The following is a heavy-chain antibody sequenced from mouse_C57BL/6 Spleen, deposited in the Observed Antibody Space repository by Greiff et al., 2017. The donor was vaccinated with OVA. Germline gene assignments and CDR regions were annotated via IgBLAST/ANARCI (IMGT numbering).Heavy chain of an antibody. CDR1: GFTFSSYA. CDR3: ARDRDYFDY. Sequence: EVQRVESGGGLVKPGGSLKLSCAASGFTFSSYAMSWVRQTPEKRLEWVATISDGGSYTYYPDNVTGRFTISRDNAKNNLYLQMSHLKSEDTAMYYCARDRDYFDYWGQGTTLTVSS. J-gene: IGHJ2*01. V-gene: IGHV5-4*01. CDR2: ISDGGSYT.